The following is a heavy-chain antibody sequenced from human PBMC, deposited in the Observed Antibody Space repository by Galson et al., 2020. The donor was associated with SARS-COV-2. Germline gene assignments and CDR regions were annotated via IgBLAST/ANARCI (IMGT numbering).Heavy chain of an antibody. Sequence: GESLKISCAASGFTFSSYGMHWVRQAPGKGLEWVSSISSSSSYIYYADSVKGRFTISRDNAKNSLYLQMNSLRAEDTAVYYCARFRGWSYYDSSGYYPSAFDIWGQGTMVTVSS. D-gene: IGHD3-22*01. CDR3: ARFRGWSYYDSSGYYPSAFDI. CDR2: ISSSSSYI. J-gene: IGHJ3*02. CDR1: GFTFSSYG. V-gene: IGHV3-21*01.